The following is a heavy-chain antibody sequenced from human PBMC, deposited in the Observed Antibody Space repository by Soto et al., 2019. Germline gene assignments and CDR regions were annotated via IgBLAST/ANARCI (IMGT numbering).Heavy chain of an antibody. J-gene: IGHJ4*02. CDR2: IYYSGST. V-gene: IGHV4-59*01. CDR1: GGSISSYY. CDR3: ARGALDFWSGYYDY. Sequence: SETLSLTCTVSGGSISSYYWSWIRQPPGKGLEWIGYIYYSGSTNYNPSLKSRVTISVDTSKNQFSLKLSSVTAADTAVYYCARGALDFWSGYYDYWGRGTLVPVSS. D-gene: IGHD3-3*01.